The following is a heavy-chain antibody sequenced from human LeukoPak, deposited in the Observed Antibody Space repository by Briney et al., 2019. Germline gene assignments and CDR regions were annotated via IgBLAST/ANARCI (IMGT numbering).Heavy chain of an antibody. J-gene: IGHJ4*02. CDR2: INPNSGGT. D-gene: IGHD5-18*01. CDR3: ARDGYSYGYGDY. Sequence: ASVKVSCKASGYTFTGYYMHWVRQAPGRGLEWMGWINPNSGGTNYAQKFQGRVTMTRDTSISTAYMELSRLRSDDTAVYYCARDGYSYGYGDYWGQGTLVTVSS. V-gene: IGHV1-2*02. CDR1: GYTFTGYY.